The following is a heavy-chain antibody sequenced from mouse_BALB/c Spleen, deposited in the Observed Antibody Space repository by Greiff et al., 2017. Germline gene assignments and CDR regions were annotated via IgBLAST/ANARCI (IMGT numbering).Heavy chain of an antibody. J-gene: IGHJ2*01. CDR3: TRGLYGYRAY. V-gene: IGHV1S81*02. D-gene: IGHD1-2*01. Sequence: VKLVESGAELVKPGASVKLSCKASGYTFTSYYMYWVKQRPGQGLEWIGEINPSNGGTNFNEKFKSKATLTVDKSSSTAYMQLSSLTSEDSAVYYCTRGLYGYRAYWGQGTTLTVSS. CDR1: GYTFTSYY. CDR2: INPSNGGT.